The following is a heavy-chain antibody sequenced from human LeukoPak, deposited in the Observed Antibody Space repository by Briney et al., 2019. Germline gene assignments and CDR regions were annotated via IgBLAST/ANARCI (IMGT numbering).Heavy chain of an antibody. V-gene: IGHV4-34*01. CDR3: ARGDGGRPYDY. J-gene: IGHJ4*02. CDR1: GGSFSVYY. Sequence: SETLSLTCAAYGGSFSVYYWSWIRQPPGKGLEWIGEIKHSGSTNYHPSLKSRVTISVDPSKNQFSLKLSSVTAADPAVYYCARGDGGRPYDYWGQGNLVNVSS. D-gene: IGHD4-23*01. CDR2: IKHSGST.